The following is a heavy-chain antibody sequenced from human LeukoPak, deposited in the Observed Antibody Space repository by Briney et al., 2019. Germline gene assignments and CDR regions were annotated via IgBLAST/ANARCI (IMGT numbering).Heavy chain of an antibody. J-gene: IGHJ3*02. CDR2: INHSGST. CDR1: GGSFSGYY. Sequence: SETLSLTCAVSGGSFSGYYWSWIRQPPGKGLEWIGEINHSGSTNYNPSLKSRVTISVDTSKNQFSLKLSSVTAADTAVYYCARVRNRTYYYGSGTGGSYAFDIWGQGTMVTVSS. V-gene: IGHV4-34*01. CDR3: ARVRNRTYYYGSGTGGSYAFDI. D-gene: IGHD3-10*01.